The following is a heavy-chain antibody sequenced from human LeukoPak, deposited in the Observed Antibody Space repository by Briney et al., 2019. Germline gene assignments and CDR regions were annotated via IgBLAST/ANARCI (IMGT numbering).Heavy chain of an antibody. V-gene: IGHV1-2*02. CDR2: INPNSGGT. D-gene: IGHD3-22*01. J-gene: IGHJ4*02. CDR3: ARGAYYYDSSGYCDY. CDR1: GYTFTGYY. Sequence: GASVKVSCKAYGYTFTGYYMHWVRQAPGQGLEWMGCINPNSGGTNYAQKFQGRVTMTRDTSISTAYMELSRLRSDDTAVYYCARGAYYYDSSGYCDYWGQGTLVTVSS.